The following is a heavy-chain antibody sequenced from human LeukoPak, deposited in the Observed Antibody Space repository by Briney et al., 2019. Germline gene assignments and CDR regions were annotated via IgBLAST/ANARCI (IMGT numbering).Heavy chain of an antibody. V-gene: IGHV4-4*07. CDR3: ARRASSSWYLYYMDV. CDR2: IHSSGST. D-gene: IGHD6-13*01. CDR1: GGSISSYY. J-gene: IGHJ6*03. Sequence: SETLSLTCTFSGGSISSYYWSWIRQPAGKGLEWIGRIHSSGSTNYNPSLKSRVTISVDTSKNELSLKLSSVTAADTAVYYCARRASSSWYLYYMDVWGKGTTVTISS.